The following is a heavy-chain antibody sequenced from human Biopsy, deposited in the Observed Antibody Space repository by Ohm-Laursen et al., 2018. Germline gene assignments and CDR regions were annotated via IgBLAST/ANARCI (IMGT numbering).Heavy chain of an antibody. V-gene: IGHV1-69*13. CDR2: IIPFSGTI. CDR1: GGSFNSLD. Sequence: APVKVSCKASGGSFNSLDLSWVRQAPGQGLEWLGGIIPFSGTINYAQAFRGRVAITADESTSTVYLDLSSLRSEDTATYYCAMRRGADFDYWGQGTLVTVSS. J-gene: IGHJ4*02. D-gene: IGHD3-16*01. CDR3: AMRRGADFDY.